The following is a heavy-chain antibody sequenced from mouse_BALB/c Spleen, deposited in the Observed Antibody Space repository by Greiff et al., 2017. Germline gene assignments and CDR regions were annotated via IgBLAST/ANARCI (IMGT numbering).Heavy chain of an antibody. CDR2: IWSGGST. J-gene: IGHJ4*01. Sequence: VQLQQSGPGLVQPSQSLSITCTVSGFSLTSYGVHWVRQSPGKGLEWLGVIWSGGSTDYNAAFISRLSISKDNSKSQVFFKMNSLQANDTAIYYCARRGGYGNYLYYAMDYWGQGTSVTVSS. CDR3: ARRGGYGNYLYYAMDY. V-gene: IGHV2-2*02. CDR1: GFSLTSYG. D-gene: IGHD2-10*02.